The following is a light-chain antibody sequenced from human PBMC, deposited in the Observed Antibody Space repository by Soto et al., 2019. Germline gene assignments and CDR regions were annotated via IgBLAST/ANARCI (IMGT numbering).Light chain of an antibody. V-gene: IGKV1-17*01. Sequence: DIQMTQSPSSLSASVGDRVTITCRASQDIRNDLGWSQQKPGKAPKRLIYAASSLQSGVPSRFSGSGSGTEFTLTISSLQPEDFATYYGLQYNSYPLTFGQGTKVDIK. J-gene: IGKJ1*01. CDR1: QDIRND. CDR2: AAS. CDR3: LQYNSYPLT.